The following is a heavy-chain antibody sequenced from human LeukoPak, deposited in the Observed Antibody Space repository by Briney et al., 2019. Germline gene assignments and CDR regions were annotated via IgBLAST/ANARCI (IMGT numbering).Heavy chain of an antibody. CDR3: ARDNSMDV. CDR2: ITWDDGST. Sequence: GGSLRLSCAASGFTFSDYTMHWFRLVPGKGLEWVSLITWDDGSTYYADSVKGRFTISRDNSKNSLYLQMNSLRTEDTAFYYCARDNSMDVWGRGTTVTVSS. CDR1: GFTFSDYT. V-gene: IGHV3-43*01. J-gene: IGHJ6*02.